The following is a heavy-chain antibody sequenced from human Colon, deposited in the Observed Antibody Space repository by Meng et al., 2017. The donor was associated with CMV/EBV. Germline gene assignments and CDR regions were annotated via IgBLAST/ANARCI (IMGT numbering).Heavy chain of an antibody. J-gene: IGHJ4*02. CDR3: ARGYTSGCRDY. Sequence: SCKASGFNFNTYSIHWVSQAPGQRLEWMGWVNTGNGNTKYSRNFQGRVTITRDSSATTTYMELNSLTSEDTAVYYCARGYTSGCRDYWGQGTLVTVSS. CDR1: GFNFNTYS. CDR2: VNTGNGNT. V-gene: IGHV1-3*04. D-gene: IGHD6-19*01.